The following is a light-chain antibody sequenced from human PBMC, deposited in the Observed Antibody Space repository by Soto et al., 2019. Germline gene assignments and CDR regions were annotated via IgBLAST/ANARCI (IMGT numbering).Light chain of an antibody. Sequence: EIVLTQSPGTLSLSLGERATLSCRASQSVSSSDLAWYQHKPGQAPRLLISGASTRATDVPARFSGSGSGTEFTLTISSLQPDDFATYYCQQYNSYSFGQGTKVDIK. CDR1: QSVSSSD. CDR2: GAS. J-gene: IGKJ1*01. CDR3: QQYNSYS. V-gene: IGKV3-20*01.